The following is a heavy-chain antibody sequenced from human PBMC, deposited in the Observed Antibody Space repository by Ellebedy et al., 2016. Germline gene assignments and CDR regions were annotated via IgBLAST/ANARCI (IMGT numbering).Heavy chain of an antibody. CDR3: AREVYVAGSHHYGLDV. J-gene: IGHJ6*02. Sequence: SETLSLTCTVSGGSISSYYWSWIRQPAGKALEWIGRIYTSGSTNYNPSLKSRFTMSIDTSKNQFSVRLSSVTAADTALYYCAREVYVAGSHHYGLDVWGQGTTVTVSS. CDR2: IYTSGST. V-gene: IGHV4-4*07. D-gene: IGHD2-8*01. CDR1: GGSISSYY.